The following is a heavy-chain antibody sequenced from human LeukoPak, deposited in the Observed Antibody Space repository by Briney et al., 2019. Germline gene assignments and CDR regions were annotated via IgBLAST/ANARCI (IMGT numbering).Heavy chain of an antibody. V-gene: IGHV1-8*01. J-gene: IGHJ6*03. Sequence: ASVKVSCKASGYTFTSYDINWVRQATGQGLEWMGWMNPNSGNTGYAQKFQGRVTMTRNTSISTAYMELSSLRSEDTAVYYCARGRRGYSYGNYYYYYMDVWGKGTTVPISS. CDR1: GYTFTSYD. CDR2: MNPNSGNT. D-gene: IGHD5-18*01. CDR3: ARGRRGYSYGNYYYYYMDV.